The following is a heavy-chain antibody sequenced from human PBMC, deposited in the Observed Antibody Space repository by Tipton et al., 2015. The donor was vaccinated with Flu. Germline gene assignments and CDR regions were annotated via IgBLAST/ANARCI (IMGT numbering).Heavy chain of an antibody. CDR3: AREGDDYSRGWYAS. CDR1: GGSISIYY. Sequence: LRLSCSVSGGSISIYYWSWIRQPAGKGLEWVGHFYNNGSTRYNPSLKNRCTMSADTSRSQFSLKVTSVTAADTAVYFCAREGDDYSRGWYASWGQGILVTVSS. CDR2: FYNNGST. V-gene: IGHV4-4*07. D-gene: IGHD6-19*01. J-gene: IGHJ5*02.